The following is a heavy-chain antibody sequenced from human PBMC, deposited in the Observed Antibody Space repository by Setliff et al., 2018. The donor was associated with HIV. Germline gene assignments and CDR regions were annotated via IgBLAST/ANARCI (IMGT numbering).Heavy chain of an antibody. CDR1: GGSFGGYD. CDR2: INHSGST. D-gene: IGHD5-18*01. CDR3: ARRWGIRGYSS. J-gene: IGHJ5*02. Sequence: SETLSLTCAVYGGSFGGYDWSWIRQPPGKGLEWIGEINHSGSTNYNPSLKSRVTISVDTSKNQFPLKLYSVTAADTSVYDCARRWGIRGYSSWGQGTLVTVSS. V-gene: IGHV4-34*01.